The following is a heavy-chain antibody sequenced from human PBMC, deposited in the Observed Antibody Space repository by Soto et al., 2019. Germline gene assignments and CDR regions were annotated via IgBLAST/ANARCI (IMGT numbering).Heavy chain of an antibody. CDR1: GYAFTGDY. Sequence: ASVKVSCKASGYAFTGDYMHWVRQAPGQGLEWMGWINPNSGGTNYAQKFQGRVTMTRDTSISTAYMELSRLRSDDTAVYYCASLRITPDYYGMDVGGQGATVTVSS. V-gene: IGHV1-2*02. D-gene: IGHD1-20*01. CDR3: ASLRITPDYYGMDV. CDR2: INPNSGGT. J-gene: IGHJ6*02.